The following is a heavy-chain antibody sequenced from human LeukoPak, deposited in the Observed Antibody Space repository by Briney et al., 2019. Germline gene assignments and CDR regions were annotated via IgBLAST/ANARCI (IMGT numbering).Heavy chain of an antibody. CDR2: ISGSGGST. Sequence: PGGSLRLSCAASGFTFSNYAMRWVRQAPGKGLEWVSGISGSGGSTYYADSVKGRFTISRDNSKNTLYLQMNSLRAEDTAVYYCAKDELGSGSYDAFDIWGQGTMVTVSS. D-gene: IGHD1-26*01. J-gene: IGHJ3*02. CDR3: AKDELGSGSYDAFDI. CDR1: GFTFSNYA. V-gene: IGHV3-23*01.